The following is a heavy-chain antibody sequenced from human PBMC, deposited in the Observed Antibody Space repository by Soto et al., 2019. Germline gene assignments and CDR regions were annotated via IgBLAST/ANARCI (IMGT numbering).Heavy chain of an antibody. CDR1: GYSLTSYA. J-gene: IGHJ4*02. D-gene: IGHD6-19*01. V-gene: IGHV1-3*01. CDR3: ARLSSGWYYFDY. Sequence: ASVKASCKARGYSLTSYALHWPRQAPGQRLEWMGWINAGNGNTKYSQKFQGRVTITRDTSASTAYMELSSLRSEDTAVYYCARLSSGWYYFDYCGQGTLVTVSS. CDR2: INAGNGNT.